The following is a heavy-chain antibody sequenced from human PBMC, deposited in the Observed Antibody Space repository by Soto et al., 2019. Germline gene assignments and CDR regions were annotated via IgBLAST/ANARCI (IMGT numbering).Heavy chain of an antibody. CDR3: ARGYSSSWTPPSSYYGMDV. CDR1: GYSFTSYG. V-gene: IGHV1-18*01. D-gene: IGHD6-13*01. CDR2: ISAYNGNT. J-gene: IGHJ6*02. Sequence: GESLKISCKGSGYSFTSYGISWVRQAPGQGLEWMGWISAYNGNTNYAQKLQGRVTMTTDTSTSTAYMELRSLRSDDTAVYYCARGYSSSWTPPSSYYGMDVWGQGTTVTVSS.